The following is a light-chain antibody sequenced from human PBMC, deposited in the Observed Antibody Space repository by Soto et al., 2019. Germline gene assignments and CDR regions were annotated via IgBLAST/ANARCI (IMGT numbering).Light chain of an antibody. CDR2: RTS. CDR1: QSISGW. V-gene: IGKV1-5*03. J-gene: IGKJ2*01. CDR3: QQYNSDSV. Sequence: DIQMTQSPSTLSAFVGDRVTITCRASQSISGWLAWYQQKPGKDPNLLIYRTSSLESGVPSRFSGSGSGTDFTLTIDNLQPDEFATYYCQQYNSDSVFGQGTKLEIK.